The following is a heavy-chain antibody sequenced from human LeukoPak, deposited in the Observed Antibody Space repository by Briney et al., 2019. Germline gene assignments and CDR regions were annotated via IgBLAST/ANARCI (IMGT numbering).Heavy chain of an antibody. CDR1: GFIDTNYG. CDR2: ISGSGSYI. Sequence: GGSLRLSCAASGFIDTNYGMNWVRQTPGKGLEWVSYISGSGSYIDYADSVKGRFTISRDNAENSLYLQMNSLRAEDTAVYYCARGHSSGYYPKYWGQGTLVTVSS. V-gene: IGHV3-21*05. D-gene: IGHD3-22*01. CDR3: ARGHSSGYYPKY. J-gene: IGHJ4*02.